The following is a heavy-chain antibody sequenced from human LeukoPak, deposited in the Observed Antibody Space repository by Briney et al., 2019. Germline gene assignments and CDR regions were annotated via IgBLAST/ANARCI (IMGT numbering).Heavy chain of an antibody. CDR3: ARESTSCYTYVCGDPLDY. J-gene: IGHJ4*02. V-gene: IGHV3-21*01. D-gene: IGHD2-2*02. CDR2: ISSSSSYI. CDR1: GFTFSSYS. Sequence: PGGSLRLSCAASGFTFSSYSMNWVRQAPGKGLEWVSSISSSSSYIYYADSVKGRFTISRDNAKNSLYLQMNSLRAEDTAVYYCARESTSCYTYVCGDPLDYWGQGTLVTVSS.